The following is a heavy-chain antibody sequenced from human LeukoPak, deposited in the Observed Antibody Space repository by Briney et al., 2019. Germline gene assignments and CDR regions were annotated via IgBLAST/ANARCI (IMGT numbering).Heavy chain of an antibody. J-gene: IGHJ4*02. Sequence: SETLSLTCTVSGGSISSYYWSWIRQPPGKGLEWIGYIYYSGSTNYNPSLKGRVTISVDTSKNQFSLKLSSVTAADTAVYYCARGNSGYYYGADYWGQGTLVTVSS. D-gene: IGHD3-22*01. CDR2: IYYSGST. CDR1: GGSISSYY. CDR3: ARGNSGYYYGADY. V-gene: IGHV4-59*01.